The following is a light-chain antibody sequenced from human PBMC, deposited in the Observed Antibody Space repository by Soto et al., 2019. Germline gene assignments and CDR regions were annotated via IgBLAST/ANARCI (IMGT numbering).Light chain of an antibody. V-gene: IGKV3D-15*01. CDR3: QQYNRWPLT. J-gene: IGKJ4*01. Sequence: EIVMTQSPATLSVSPGERATLSCRASQSVSTKLAWYKQKPGQAPRLLIYGASSRATGIPGRFSGSGSGTEFTLTISSLQSEDFAVYYCQQYNRWPLTFGGGTKVDIK. CDR2: GAS. CDR1: QSVSTK.